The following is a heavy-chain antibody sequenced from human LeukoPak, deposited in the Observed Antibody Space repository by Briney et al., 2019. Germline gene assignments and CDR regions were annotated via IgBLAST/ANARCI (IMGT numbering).Heavy chain of an antibody. V-gene: IGHV1-18*01. CDR1: GYTFTSYG. Sequence: ASVKLSCTASGYTFTSYGISWVRQAPGQGLEWMGWISAYNGNTNYAQKLQGRVTMTTDTSKNTAYMELRSLRADDTAVYYCARDVRGDVNWFDPWGQGTLVTVSS. CDR3: ARDVRGDVNWFDP. D-gene: IGHD4-17*01. CDR2: ISAYNGNT. J-gene: IGHJ5*02.